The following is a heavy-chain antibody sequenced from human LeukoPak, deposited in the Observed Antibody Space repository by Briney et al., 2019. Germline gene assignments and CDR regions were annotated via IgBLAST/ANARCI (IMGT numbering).Heavy chain of an antibody. J-gene: IGHJ5*02. CDR1: GGSISSYY. CDR2: IYTSGST. V-gene: IGHV4-4*07. Sequence: SETLSLTCTVSGGSISSYYWSWIRQPAGKGLEWIGRIYTSGSTNYNTSLKSRVTMSVDTSKHQFSLKLSSVTAADTAVYYCARVNILTGYYLPWCDPWGQGTLVTVSS. D-gene: IGHD3-9*01. CDR3: ARVNILTGYYLPWCDP.